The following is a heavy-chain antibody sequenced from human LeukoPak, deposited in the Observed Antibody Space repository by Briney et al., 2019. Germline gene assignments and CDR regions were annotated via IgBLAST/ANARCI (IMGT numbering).Heavy chain of an antibody. CDR2: INPSGGST. V-gene: IGHV1-46*01. J-gene: IGHJ5*02. CDR3: ARVVRVDWFDP. Sequence: ASVKVSCKASGYTFTSYYMHWVRQAPGQGLEWMGIINPSGGSTSYAQKFQGRVTMTRDMSTSTVYMELSSLRSEDTAVYYCARVVRVDWFDPWGQGTLVTVSS. D-gene: IGHD1-26*01. CDR1: GYTFTSYY.